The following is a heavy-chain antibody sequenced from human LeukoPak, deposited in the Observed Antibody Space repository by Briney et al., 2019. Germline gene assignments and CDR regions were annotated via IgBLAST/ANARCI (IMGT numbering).Heavy chain of an antibody. CDR2: ISSSGSTI. D-gene: IGHD2-21*02. V-gene: IGHV3-48*03. CDR1: GFTFSSYE. CDR3: ARGGGDYHDAFDI. Sequence: PGGSLRLSCAASGFTFSSYEMNWVRQAPGKGLEWVSYISSSGSTIYYADSVKGRFTISRDNAKNSLYLQMNSLRAEDTAVYYCARGGGDYHDAFDIWGQGTMVTVSS. J-gene: IGHJ3*02.